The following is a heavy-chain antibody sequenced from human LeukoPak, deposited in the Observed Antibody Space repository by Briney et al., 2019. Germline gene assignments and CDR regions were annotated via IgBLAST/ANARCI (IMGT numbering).Heavy chain of an antibody. J-gene: IGHJ5*02. CDR1: GGTFSSYA. CDR3: ARDLGGITMVRGPPFDP. Sequence: GASVKVSCKASGGTFSSYAISWVRQAPGQGLEWMGGIIPIFGTANYAQKFQGRVTITADESTSTAYMELSSLRSEDTAVYYCARDLGGITMVRGPPFDPWGQGTLVTVSS. CDR2: IIPIFGTA. D-gene: IGHD3-10*01. V-gene: IGHV1-69*13.